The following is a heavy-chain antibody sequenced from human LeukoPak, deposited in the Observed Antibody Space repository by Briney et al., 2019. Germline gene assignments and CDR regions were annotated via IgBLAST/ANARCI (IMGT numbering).Heavy chain of an antibody. J-gene: IGHJ4*02. CDR2: LSYSGST. CDR3: ASGRAAGLY. CDR1: GGSISSSSYY. Sequence: SETLSLTCTVSGGSISSSSYYWGWIRQPPGTGLEWIGALSYSGSTYYNPSLKSRVTISVDTSKNQFSLKLSSVTAADTAVYYCASGRAAGLYWGQGTLVTVSS. V-gene: IGHV4-39*07. D-gene: IGHD6-13*01.